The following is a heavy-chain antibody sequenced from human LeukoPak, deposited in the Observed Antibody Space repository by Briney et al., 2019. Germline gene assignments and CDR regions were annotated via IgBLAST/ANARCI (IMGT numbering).Heavy chain of an antibody. J-gene: IGHJ6*02. Sequence: GGSLRLSCAAPGFTFSNYVMFWVRQAPGKGLVWVSRIKSDGISTNYADSVKGRFTISRDNAKNSLYLQMNSLRAEDTAVYYCAKDKHEYCSSTSCYLSYYYGMDVWGQGTTVTVSS. CDR3: AKDKHEYCSSTSCYLSYYYGMDV. CDR2: IKSDGIST. CDR1: GFTFSNYV. V-gene: IGHV3-74*01. D-gene: IGHD2-2*01.